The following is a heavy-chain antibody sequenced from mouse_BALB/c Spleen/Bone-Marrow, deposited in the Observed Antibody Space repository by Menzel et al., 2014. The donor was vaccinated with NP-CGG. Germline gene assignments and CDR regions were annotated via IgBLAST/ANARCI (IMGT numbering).Heavy chain of an antibody. V-gene: IGHV5-6-2*01. J-gene: IGHJ2*01. Sequence: EVQLVESGGGLVKLGGSLKLSCAASGFTFSSYYMSWVRQTPERRLELVAAINTNGGSTYYPDTVKGRFTISRDNAKNTLYLQMSSLKSEDTAFYYCARHKLSSDYWGQGTTRTVSS. CDR2: INTNGGST. CDR3: ARHKLSSDY. CDR1: GFTFSSYY.